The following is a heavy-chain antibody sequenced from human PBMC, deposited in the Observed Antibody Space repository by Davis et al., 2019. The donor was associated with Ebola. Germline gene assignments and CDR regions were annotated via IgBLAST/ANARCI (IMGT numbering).Heavy chain of an antibody. V-gene: IGHV1-69*13. J-gene: IGHJ6*02. Sequence: SVKVSCKASGGTFSTYAISWVRQAPGQGLEWMGGIIPIFDTANYAQKFQGRVTITADESTSTAYMELSSLRSEDTAVYYCARGSCSGGSCYSDYYGMDVWGQGTTVTVSS. D-gene: IGHD2-15*01. CDR1: GGTFSTYA. CDR2: IIPIFDTA. CDR3: ARGSCSGGSCYSDYYGMDV.